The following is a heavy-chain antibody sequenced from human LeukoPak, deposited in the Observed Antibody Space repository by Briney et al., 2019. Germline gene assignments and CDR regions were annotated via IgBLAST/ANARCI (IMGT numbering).Heavy chain of an antibody. V-gene: IGHV4-59*01. J-gene: IGHJ3*02. CDR1: GGSISSYY. CDR3: ARGGSSGWYLFAHAFDI. Sequence: SETLSLTCTVSGGSISSYYWSWIRQPPGKGLEWIGYIYYSGSTNYNPSHKSRVTISVDTSKNQFSLKLSSVTAADTAVYYCARGGSSGWYLFAHAFDIWGQGTMVTVSS. D-gene: IGHD6-19*01. CDR2: IYYSGST.